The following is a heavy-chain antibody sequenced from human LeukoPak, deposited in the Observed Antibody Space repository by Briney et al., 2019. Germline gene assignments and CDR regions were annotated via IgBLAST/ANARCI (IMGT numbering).Heavy chain of an antibody. CDR1: GFTFSDYY. CDR3: ARESSSWSDYYYYYGMDV. D-gene: IGHD6-13*01. CDR2: ISSSGSTI. V-gene: IGHV3-11*01. Sequence: GGSLRLSCAASGFTFSDYYMSWIRQAPGKGLEWVSYISSSGSTIYYADSVKGRFTISRDNAKNSLYLQMNSLRAEDTAVYYCARESSSWSDYYYYYGMDVWGQGTTVTASS. J-gene: IGHJ6*02.